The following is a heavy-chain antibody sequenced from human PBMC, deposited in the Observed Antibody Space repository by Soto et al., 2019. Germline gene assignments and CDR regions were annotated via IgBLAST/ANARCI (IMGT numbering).Heavy chain of an antibody. Sequence: QVQLVESGGGVVQPGMSLRLSCAASGFTFTGYAMHWVRQAPGKGLEWVAVMSYDGSNKYYADSVKGRFAISRDNSKNTLYLQMNSLRAEDTAVYYCARVVTKALVYYYYGMDVWGQGTTVTVSS. D-gene: IGHD4-17*01. CDR3: ARVVTKALVYYYYGMDV. J-gene: IGHJ6*02. CDR1: GFTFTGYA. CDR2: MSYDGSNK. V-gene: IGHV3-30*09.